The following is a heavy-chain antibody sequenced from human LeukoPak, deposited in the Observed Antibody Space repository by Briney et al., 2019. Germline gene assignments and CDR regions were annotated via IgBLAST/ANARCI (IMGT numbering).Heavy chain of an antibody. CDR3: ARAGSIAARHFDY. J-gene: IGHJ4*02. V-gene: IGHV1-2*02. Sequence: ASVKVSCKASGYTFTGYYMHWVRQAPGQGLEWMGWINPNSGGTNYAQKFQGRVTMTRDTSISTAYMELSRLRSDDTAVYYCARAGSIAARHFDYWSQGTLVTVSS. CDR1: GYTFTGYY. CDR2: INPNSGGT. D-gene: IGHD6-6*01.